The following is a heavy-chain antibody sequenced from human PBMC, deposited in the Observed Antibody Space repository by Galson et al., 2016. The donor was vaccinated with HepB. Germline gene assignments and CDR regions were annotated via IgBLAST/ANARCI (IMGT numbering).Heavy chain of an antibody. Sequence: QSGAEVTKPGESLKISCKGSGSSFTSYWIGWVRQMPGKGLEWMGIIYPGDSDTRYSPSFQGQVTISADKSISTAYLQWSSLKASDTAMYYCARQHYYDSSGYYPGYWGQGTLVTVSS. CDR1: GSSFTSYW. V-gene: IGHV5-51*01. CDR2: IYPGDSDT. J-gene: IGHJ4*02. D-gene: IGHD3-22*01. CDR3: ARQHYYDSSGYYPGY.